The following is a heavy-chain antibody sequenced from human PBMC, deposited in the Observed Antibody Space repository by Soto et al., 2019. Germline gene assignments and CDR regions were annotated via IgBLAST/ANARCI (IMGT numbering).Heavy chain of an antibody. V-gene: IGHV2-5*02. Sequence: SGPTLVNPTQTPTLTCTFSGFSLSTRGVGVGWIRQPPGKALEWLALIFWDDDKRYSPSLKSRLTITKDTSKSLVVLTMTNIDPVDTATYYCEHRGLVAPFPPHDAFEIWGQGTMVAVSS. J-gene: IGHJ3*02. CDR2: IFWDDDK. CDR1: GFSLSTRGVG. D-gene: IGHD5-12*01. CDR3: EHRGLVAPFPPHDAFEI.